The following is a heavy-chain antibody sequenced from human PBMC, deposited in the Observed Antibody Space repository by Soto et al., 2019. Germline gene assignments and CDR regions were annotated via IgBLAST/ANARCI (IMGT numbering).Heavy chain of an antibody. Sequence: SETLSLACTVSGGSISISSYYWGWIRQPPGKGLEWIGSIYYSGSTYYNPSLKSRVTISVDTSKNQFSLKLSSVTAADTALYYCARERGYCSGGSCPVDHWGQGTLVTVS. CDR2: IYYSGST. D-gene: IGHD2-15*01. J-gene: IGHJ4*02. CDR1: GGSISISSYY. V-gene: IGHV4-39*02. CDR3: ARERGYCSGGSCPVDH.